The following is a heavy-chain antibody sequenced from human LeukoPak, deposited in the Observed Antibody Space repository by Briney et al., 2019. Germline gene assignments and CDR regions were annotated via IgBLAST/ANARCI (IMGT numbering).Heavy chain of an antibody. CDR2: ISYDGSNK. J-gene: IGHJ6*02. V-gene: IGHV3-30-3*01. CDR1: GFTFSSYA. CDR3: ARDLGMVVAKGTYGMDV. D-gene: IGHD3-22*01. Sequence: GGSLRLSCAASGFTFSSYAMHWVCQAPGKGLEWVAVISYDGSNKYYADSVKGRFTISRDNSKNTLYLQMNSLRAEDTAVYYCARDLGMVVAKGTYGMDVWGQGTTVTVSS.